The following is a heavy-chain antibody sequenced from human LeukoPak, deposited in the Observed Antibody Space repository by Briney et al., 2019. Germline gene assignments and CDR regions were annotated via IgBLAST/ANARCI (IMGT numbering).Heavy chain of an antibody. J-gene: IGHJ6*02. D-gene: IGHD2-15*01. CDR1: GGSISSYY. Sequence: SETLSLTCTVSGGSISSYYWSWIRQHPGKGLEWIGYIYYSGSTYYNPSLKSRVTISVDTSKNQFSLKLSSVTAADTAVYYCARDVGYTVVAATTIYYYYGMDVWGQGTTVTVSS. V-gene: IGHV4-59*06. CDR3: ARDVGYTVVAATTIYYYYGMDV. CDR2: IYYSGST.